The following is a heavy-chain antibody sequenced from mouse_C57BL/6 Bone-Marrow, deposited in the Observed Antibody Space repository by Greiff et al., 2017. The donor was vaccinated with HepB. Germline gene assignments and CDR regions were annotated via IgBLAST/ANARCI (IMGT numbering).Heavy chain of an antibody. V-gene: IGHV5-6*01. D-gene: IGHD1-3*01. J-gene: IGHJ2*01. Sequence: EVQLVESGGDLVKPGGSLKLSCAASGFTFSSYGMSWVRQTPDKRLEWVATISSGGSYTYYPDSVKGRFTISRDNAKNTLYLQMSSLKSEDTAMYYCARHKGVHYFDYWGQGTTLTVSS. CDR2: ISSGGSYT. CDR3: ARHKGVHYFDY. CDR1: GFTFSSYG.